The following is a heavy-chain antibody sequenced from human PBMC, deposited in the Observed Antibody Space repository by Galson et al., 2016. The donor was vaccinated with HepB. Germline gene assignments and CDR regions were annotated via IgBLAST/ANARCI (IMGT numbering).Heavy chain of an antibody. D-gene: IGHD3-22*01. CDR2: INSDGNTT. V-gene: IGHV3-74*01. CDR1: GFTFGDYA. J-gene: IGHJ3*02. CDR3: AREGYYYDNSFFRRENAFDI. Sequence: SLRLSCAASGFTFGDYAMNWFRQAPGKGLEWVSRINSDGNTTNYADSVKGRFTISRDNAKNTLYLQMNSLRAEDTAVYYCAREGYYYDNSFFRRENAFDIWGQGTMVTVSS.